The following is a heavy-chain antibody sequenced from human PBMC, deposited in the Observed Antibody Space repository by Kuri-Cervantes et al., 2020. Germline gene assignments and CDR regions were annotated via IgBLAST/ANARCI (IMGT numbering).Heavy chain of an antibody. CDR2: ITISDGIT. V-gene: IGHV3-23*01. CDR3: AKDEGEMDV. Sequence: GESLKISCAGSGFTFSSYAMTWVRQTPGKGLEWVSGITISDGITYYVDSVKGRFTISIDNSKNTLYLQMNSLRVEDTAVYYCAKDEGEMDVWGQGTTVTVSS. CDR1: GFTFSSYA. J-gene: IGHJ6*02. D-gene: IGHD3-16*01.